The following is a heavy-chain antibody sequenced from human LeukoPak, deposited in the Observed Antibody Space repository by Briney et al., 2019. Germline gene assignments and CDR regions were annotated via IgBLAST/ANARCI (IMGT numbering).Heavy chain of an antibody. CDR3: ARAVSSGWYFDAFDI. CDR1: GGTFSSYA. V-gene: IGHV1-69*04. Sequence: ASVKVSCKASGGTFSSYAISWVRQAPGQGLEWMGRIIPILGIANYAQKFQGRVTITADKSTSTAYMELSSLRSEDTAVYYCARAVSSGWYFDAFDIWGQGTMVTVSS. CDR2: IIPILGIA. J-gene: IGHJ3*02. D-gene: IGHD6-19*01.